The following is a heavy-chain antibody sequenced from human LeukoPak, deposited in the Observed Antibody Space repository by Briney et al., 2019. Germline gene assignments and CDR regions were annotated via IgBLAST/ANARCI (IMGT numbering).Heavy chain of an antibody. CDR3: AKEMYDYYYGMDV. CDR1: GFTFSSYG. J-gene: IGHJ6*02. V-gene: IGHV3-30*18. CDR2: ISYDGSNK. Sequence: PGGSLRLSCAASGFTFSSYGMHWVRQAPGKGLEWVAVISYDGSNKYYADSVKGRFTISRDNSKNTLYLQMHSLRAEDTAVYYCAKEMYDYYYGMDVWGQGTTVTVSS.